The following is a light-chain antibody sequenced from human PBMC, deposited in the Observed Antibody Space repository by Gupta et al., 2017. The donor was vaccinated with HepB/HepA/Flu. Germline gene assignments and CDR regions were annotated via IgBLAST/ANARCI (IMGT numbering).Light chain of an antibody. Sequence: TCRASQGISSRLAWYQQKPGKAPKLLIYAASSLQSGVSSRFSCSGTGTDFTLTISILQPEDFATYYCQQANSCPPRLTFGGGTKVEIK. CDR3: QQANSCPPRLT. J-gene: IGKJ4*01. CDR1: QGISSR. V-gene: IGKV1-12*01. CDR2: AAS.